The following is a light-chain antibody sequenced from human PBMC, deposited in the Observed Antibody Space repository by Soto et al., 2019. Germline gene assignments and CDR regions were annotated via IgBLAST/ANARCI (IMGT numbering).Light chain of an antibody. CDR2: GAS. J-gene: IGKJ1*01. CDR3: QQYGYSRWT. V-gene: IGKV3-20*01. CDR1: QSVSSSW. Sequence: EIVLTQSPGTLSLSPGERATLSCRASQSVSSSWLAWYQQKPGQAPRLLIYGASSRATGVPDRFSGSGSGTDFTLTINRLEPEDFAVYYCQQYGYSRWTFGQGTKVEIK.